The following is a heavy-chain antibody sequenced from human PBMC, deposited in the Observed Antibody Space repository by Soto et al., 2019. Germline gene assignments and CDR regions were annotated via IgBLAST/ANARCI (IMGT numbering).Heavy chain of an antibody. J-gene: IGHJ5*02. V-gene: IGHV1-2*04. CDR3: ARDWGHYYGSASFHSPHSFDP. CDR1: GYNFIDYY. CDR2: INPNSGGT. Sequence: ASVKVSCKASGYNFIDYYIQWVRQAPGQGLEWMGWINPNSGGTYYAQKFQDWVTMTRDTSLNTVYMELSSLKSDDTAVYYCARDWGHYYGSASFHSPHSFDPWGQGTRVTVS. D-gene: IGHD3-10*01.